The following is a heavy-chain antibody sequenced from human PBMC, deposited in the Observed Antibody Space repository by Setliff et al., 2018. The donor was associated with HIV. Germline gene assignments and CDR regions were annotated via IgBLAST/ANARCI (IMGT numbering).Heavy chain of an antibody. CDR3: ATDACTIDACYSSGGP. Sequence: ASVKVSCKASGYTFIDYNIHWVQQAPGKGLEWMGRVDPEDGETIYAEKFRGRVTITADTPTDTAYLKLSSLRSEDTAVYYCATDACTIDACYSSGGPWGQGTLVTV. D-gene: IGHD2-15*01. CDR1: GYTFIDYN. V-gene: IGHV1-69-2*01. J-gene: IGHJ5*02. CDR2: VDPEDGET.